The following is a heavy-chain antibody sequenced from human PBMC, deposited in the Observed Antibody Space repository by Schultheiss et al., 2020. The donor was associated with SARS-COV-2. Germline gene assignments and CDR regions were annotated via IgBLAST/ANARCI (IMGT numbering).Heavy chain of an antibody. CDR1: GFTFSSYA. D-gene: IGHD6-13*01. CDR2: ISYDGSNK. Sequence: GGSLRLSCAASGFTFSSYAMHWVRQAPGKGLEWVAVISYDGSNKYYADSVKGRFTISRDNSKNTLYLQMNSLRAEDTAVYYCARDCQYSSSWYNGDYYYYYGMDVWGQGTTVTVSS. J-gene: IGHJ6*02. V-gene: IGHV3-30-3*01. CDR3: ARDCQYSSSWYNGDYYYYYGMDV.